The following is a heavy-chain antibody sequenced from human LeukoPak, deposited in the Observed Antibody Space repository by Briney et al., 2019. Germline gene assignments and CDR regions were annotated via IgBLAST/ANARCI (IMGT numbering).Heavy chain of an antibody. CDR1: GGSISSYY. CDR3: ARGKCGSGRYVPIFDY. Sequence: SETLSLTCTVSGGSISSYYWSWIRQPPGKGLEWIGYIYYSGSTNYNPSLKSRVTISVDTSKNQFSLKLSSVTAADTAVYYCARGKCGSGRYVPIFDYGGQGTLVTVSS. D-gene: IGHD3-10*01. J-gene: IGHJ4*02. V-gene: IGHV4-59*01. CDR2: IYYSGST.